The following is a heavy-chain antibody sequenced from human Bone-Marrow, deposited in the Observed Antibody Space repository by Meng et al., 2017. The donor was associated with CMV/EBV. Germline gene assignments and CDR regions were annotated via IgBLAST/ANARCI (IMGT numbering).Heavy chain of an antibody. V-gene: IGHV4-30-4*08. CDR1: GGSISSGDYY. Sequence: LRLFCTVSGGSISSGDYYWSWIRQPPGKGLEWIGYIYYSGSTYYNPSLKSRVTISVDTSKNQFSLKLSSVTAADTAVYYCARGPRGKTQPFDYWGQGTLVTVSS. CDR2: IYYSGST. J-gene: IGHJ4*02. CDR3: ARGPRGKTQPFDY.